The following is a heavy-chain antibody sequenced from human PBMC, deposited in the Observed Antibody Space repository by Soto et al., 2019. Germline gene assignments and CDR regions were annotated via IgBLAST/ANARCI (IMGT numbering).Heavy chain of an antibody. Sequence: QLQLQESGSGLVKPSQTLSLTCTVSGDSISSGGYSWNWIRQPPGKGLEWLGYIYHNGGTYSNPSLKSRVTFSVDKSKNQFSLRLTSVIAADTAVYYCASGHYEYFQTWGQGTLVTVSS. CDR2: IYHNGGT. CDR3: ASGHYEYFQT. V-gene: IGHV4-30-2*01. J-gene: IGHJ1*01. D-gene: IGHD1-26*01. CDR1: GDSISSGGYS.